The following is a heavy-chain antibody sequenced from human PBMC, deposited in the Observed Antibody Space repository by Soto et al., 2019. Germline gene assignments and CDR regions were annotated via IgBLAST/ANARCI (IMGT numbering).Heavy chain of an antibody. V-gene: IGHV4-38-2*02. CDR1: GHPIWSCPY. J-gene: IGHJ6*02. Sequence: PFDALPLNCTVTGHPIWSCPYWGWIRQPPGKGLEWIGSIYSTGNTYYNPSLNSQVTISVDTSKNQFSLNVISVTAADTAVYYCRRSSRYSTDVWGQGTTVT. CDR2: IYSTGNT. D-gene: IGHD6-13*01. CDR3: RRSSRYSTDV.